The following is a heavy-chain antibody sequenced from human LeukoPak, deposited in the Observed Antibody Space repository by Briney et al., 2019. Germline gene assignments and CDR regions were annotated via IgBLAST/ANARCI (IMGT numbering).Heavy chain of an antibody. CDR1: GGSFSGYY. CDR3: ARSVVPAARSIDY. CDR2: INHSGST. V-gene: IGHV4-34*01. J-gene: IGHJ4*02. D-gene: IGHD2-2*01. Sequence: PSETLSLTCAVYGGSFSGYYWSWIRQPPGKGLEWIGEINHSGSTNYNPSLKSRVTISVDTSKNQFSLKLSSVTAADTAVYYCARSVVPAARSIDYWGQGTLVTVSS.